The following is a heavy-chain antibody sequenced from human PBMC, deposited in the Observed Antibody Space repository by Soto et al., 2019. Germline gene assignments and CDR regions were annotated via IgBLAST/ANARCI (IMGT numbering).Heavy chain of an antibody. V-gene: IGHV1-18*01. CDR3: ARGGVGAASGWFDP. CDR2: ITAYNGNT. Sequence: QVQLVQSGAEVKKPGASVKVACKASCYIFTSYGITWVRQAPGQGLEWMGWITAYNGNTNYAQKFQGRVTMTTDTSTTTAYMELRSLRSDDTAVYYCARGGVGAASGWFDPWGQGTLVTVSS. CDR1: CYIFTSYG. J-gene: IGHJ5*02. D-gene: IGHD2-15*01.